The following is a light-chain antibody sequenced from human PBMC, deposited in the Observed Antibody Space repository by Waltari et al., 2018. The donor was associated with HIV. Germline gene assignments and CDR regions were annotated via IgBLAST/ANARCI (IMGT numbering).Light chain of an antibody. V-gene: IGKV4-1*01. CDR2: WAS. CDR3: QQYYARPCT. J-gene: IGKJ1*01. Sequence: DIVMTQSAESLAVSLGERATINCKSSQNVLYNSNNKNFLALYQPKPGQSPKLLIYWASTREFSVPDRYSGGGSGTDFTLPCSRLRAEYAAACDCQQYYARPCTFRQGIKVEIK. CDR1: QNVLYNSNNKNF.